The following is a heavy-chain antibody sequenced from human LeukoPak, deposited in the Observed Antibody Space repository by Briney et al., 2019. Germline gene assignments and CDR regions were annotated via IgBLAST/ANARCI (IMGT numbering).Heavy chain of an antibody. CDR1: GGSISSGGYY. Sequence: SETLSLTCTVSGGSISSGGYYWSWIRQHPGKGLEWIGYIYYSGSTYYNPSLKSRVTISVDKSKNQFSLKLSSVTAADTAVYYCASAEPRGSSWYPYWGQGTLVTVSS. J-gene: IGHJ4*02. CDR3: ASAEPRGSSWYPY. V-gene: IGHV4-31*03. CDR2: IYYSGST. D-gene: IGHD6-13*01.